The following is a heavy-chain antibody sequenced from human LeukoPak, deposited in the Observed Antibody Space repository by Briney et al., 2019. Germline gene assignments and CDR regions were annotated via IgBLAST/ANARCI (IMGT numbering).Heavy chain of an antibody. J-gene: IGHJ4*02. CDR1: GGSFSGYY. D-gene: IGHD3-9*01. Sequence: SETLSLTCAVYGGSFSGYYWSWIRQPPGKGLEWIGEINHSGSTNYNPSLKSRVTISVDTSKNQFSLKLSSVTAADTAVYYCARGRVPDYDILTGYYISEPPYFDYWGQGTLVTVSS. CDR2: INHSGST. CDR3: ARGRVPDYDILTGYYISEPPYFDY. V-gene: IGHV4-34*01.